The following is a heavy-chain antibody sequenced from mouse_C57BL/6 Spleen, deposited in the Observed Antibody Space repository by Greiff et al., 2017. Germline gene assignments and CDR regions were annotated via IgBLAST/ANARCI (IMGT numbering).Heavy chain of an antibody. CDR1: GYTFTDYY. CDR2: INPNTGGT. Sequence: EVQLQQSGPELVKPGASVKISCKASGYTFTDYYMDWVKQSPGKILEWIGDINPNTGGTTYNQKFKGKAPLTVDKSSSTAYMELRILTSEDTAVYYCARPYGSSYFDYWGQGTTLTVSA. V-gene: IGHV1-18*01. CDR3: ARPYGSSYFDY. J-gene: IGHJ2*01. D-gene: IGHD1-1*01.